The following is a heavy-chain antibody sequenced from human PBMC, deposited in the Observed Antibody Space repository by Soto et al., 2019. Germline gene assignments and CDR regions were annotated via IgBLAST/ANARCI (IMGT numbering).Heavy chain of an antibody. J-gene: IGHJ6*02. CDR1: GGTFSSYA. D-gene: IGHD6-13*01. Sequence: QVQLVQSGAEVKKPGSSVKVSCKASGGTFSSYAISWVRQAPGQGLEWMGGMIPIFGTANYAQKFQGRVTITADESTSTDYIELSSLRSEDTAVYYCARAAEAAASSYYGMDVWGQGTTVTVSS. CDR3: ARAAEAAASSYYGMDV. V-gene: IGHV1-69*01. CDR2: MIPIFGTA.